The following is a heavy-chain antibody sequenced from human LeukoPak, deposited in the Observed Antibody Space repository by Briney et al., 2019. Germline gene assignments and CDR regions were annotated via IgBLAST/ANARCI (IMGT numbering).Heavy chain of an antibody. CDR2: ISYDGSNK. Sequence: GGSLRLSCAASGFTFSSYAMHWVRQAPGKGLEWVAVISYDGSNKYYADSVKGRFTISRDNSKNTLYLQMNSLRAGGTAVYYCARAPSDAYYFDYWGQGTLVTVSS. CDR3: ARAPSDAYYFDY. J-gene: IGHJ4*02. D-gene: IGHD3-10*01. V-gene: IGHV3-30-3*01. CDR1: GFTFSSYA.